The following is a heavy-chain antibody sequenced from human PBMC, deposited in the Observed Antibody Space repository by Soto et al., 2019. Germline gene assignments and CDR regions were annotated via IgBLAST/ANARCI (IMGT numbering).Heavy chain of an antibody. D-gene: IGHD4-17*01. J-gene: IGHJ6*02. CDR3: ARMDTVTTTQGGYYYYGMDV. CDR1: GCSISSGGYY. Sequence: QVQLQESGPGLVKPSQTLSLTCTVSGCSISSGGYYWSWIRQHPGKGLEGTGYLYYSGSTYYNPSLKSRVTISVDTSKNQFSLKLSSVTAADTAVYYCARMDTVTTTQGGYYYYGMDVWGQGTTVTVSS. CDR2: LYYSGST. V-gene: IGHV4-31*03.